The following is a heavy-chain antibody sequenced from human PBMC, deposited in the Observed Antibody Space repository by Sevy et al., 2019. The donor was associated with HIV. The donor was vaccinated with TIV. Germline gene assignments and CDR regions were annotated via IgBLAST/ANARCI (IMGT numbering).Heavy chain of an antibody. CDR2: IHYSGST. V-gene: IGHV4-59*13. Sequence: SETLSLTCTVSGGSISSYYWSWIRQPPGKGLELIGYIHYSGSTNYNPSLKSRVTISVDTSKNQFSLKLSSVTAADTAVYYCARVVYPGLWFGISPYNWFDPWGQGTLVTVSS. CDR3: ARVVYPGLWFGISPYNWFDP. J-gene: IGHJ5*02. CDR1: GGSISSYY. D-gene: IGHD3-10*01.